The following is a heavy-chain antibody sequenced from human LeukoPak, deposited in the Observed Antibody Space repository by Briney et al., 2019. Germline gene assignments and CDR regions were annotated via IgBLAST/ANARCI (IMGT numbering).Heavy chain of an antibody. Sequence: GGSLRLSCAASGFTFINAWMSWVRQAPGKGLEWVGHIKRKTDAGTTDYAAPVKGRFTISRDDSKNTLYLQMNSLKTEDTAMYYCTTQYCSSTTCLCPFDYWGQGTLVTVSS. CDR1: GFTFINAW. CDR3: TTQYCSSTTCLCPFDY. CDR2: IKRKTDAGTT. D-gene: IGHD2-2*01. J-gene: IGHJ4*02. V-gene: IGHV3-15*01.